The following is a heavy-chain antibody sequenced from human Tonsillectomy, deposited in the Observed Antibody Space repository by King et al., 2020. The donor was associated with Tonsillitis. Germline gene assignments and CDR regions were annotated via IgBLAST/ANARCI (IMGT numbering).Heavy chain of an antibody. D-gene: IGHD2-2*01. CDR3: ARDRDAYIFDY. J-gene: IGHJ4*02. Sequence: VQLVESGGGVVQPGRSLRLSCAASGFTFSSYDIHWVRQAPGKGLEWVAVISYDGSYKYYADSVQGRFTISIDNSKNRLYLQMNSLRAEDTAVYYCARDRDAYIFDYWGQGTLVTVSS. CDR1: GFTFSSYD. CDR2: ISYDGSYK. V-gene: IGHV3-33*05.